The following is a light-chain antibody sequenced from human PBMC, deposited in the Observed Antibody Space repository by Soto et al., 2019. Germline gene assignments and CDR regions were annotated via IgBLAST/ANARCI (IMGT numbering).Light chain of an antibody. V-gene: IGKV1-39*01. CDR2: ASS. CDR3: QQGYTSAIT. Sequence: DIQITQAPSSLSSSVGDTVTITCRASQNIAKHLNWYQQKPGEAPKFLIYASSSLQSGVPSRFSGSGSGTDFPLTINILLPEDFATYYRQQGYTSAITFGQGTRLEIK. J-gene: IGKJ5*01. CDR1: QNIAKH.